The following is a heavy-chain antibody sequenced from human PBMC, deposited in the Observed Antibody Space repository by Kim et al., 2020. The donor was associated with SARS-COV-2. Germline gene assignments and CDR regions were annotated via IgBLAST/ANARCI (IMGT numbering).Heavy chain of an antibody. V-gene: IGHV4-39*01. Sequence: SETLSLTCTVSGGSISSRDYYWAWVRQPPGKGLEWIGSIYYSGSTYFNPSLKSRLTISVDTSKNQFSLRLTSVNAADTAVYYCARQTYDFGTGYGDAWGQGTLVTVSS. CDR1: GGSISSRDYY. D-gene: IGHD3-3*01. CDR3: ARQTYDFGTGYGDA. J-gene: IGHJ5*02. CDR2: IYYSGST.